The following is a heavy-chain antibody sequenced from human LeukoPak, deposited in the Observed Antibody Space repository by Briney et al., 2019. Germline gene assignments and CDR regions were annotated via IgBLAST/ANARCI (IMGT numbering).Heavy chain of an antibody. Sequence: GGSLRLSCAASGFTFDDYAMHWIRQAPGRGLEWVAGIRWNSGSIGYADSVKGRFTISRDNAKNSLYLQMNSLRAEDTALYYCAKDMIPKSGSNWYCYFDYWGQGTLVTVSS. J-gene: IGHJ4*02. D-gene: IGHD6-13*01. CDR1: GFTFDDYA. V-gene: IGHV3-9*01. CDR2: IRWNSGSI. CDR3: AKDMIPKSGSNWYCYFDY.